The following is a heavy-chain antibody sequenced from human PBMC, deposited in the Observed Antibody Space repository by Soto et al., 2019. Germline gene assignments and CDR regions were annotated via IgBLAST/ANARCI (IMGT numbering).Heavy chain of an antibody. V-gene: IGHV1-46*01. Sequence: ASVKVSCKASGCIFTAYSMHWVRQAPGQGLEWMGVVNPSGGSTNYAQKFQGRITMTGDTSTSTVYMDLSSLTSEDTAVYYCAREENCSDGICYSEYFQRWGQGTLVTVSS. CDR1: GCIFTAYS. CDR2: VNPSGGST. D-gene: IGHD2-15*01. CDR3: AREENCSDGICYSEYFQR. J-gene: IGHJ1*01.